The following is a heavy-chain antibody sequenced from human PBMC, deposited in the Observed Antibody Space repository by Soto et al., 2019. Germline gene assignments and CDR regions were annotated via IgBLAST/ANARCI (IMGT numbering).Heavy chain of an antibody. J-gene: IGHJ5*02. D-gene: IGHD2-2*02. Sequence: GGSLRLSCAASGFTFSSYAMSWVRQAPGKGLEWVSAISGSGGSTYYADSVKGRFTISRDNSKNTLYLQMNSLRAEETAVYYCEKDRVTAAIIGGWFDTWGQGTLVTVSS. CDR2: ISGSGGST. V-gene: IGHV3-23*01. CDR3: EKDRVTAAIIGGWFDT. CDR1: GFTFSSYA.